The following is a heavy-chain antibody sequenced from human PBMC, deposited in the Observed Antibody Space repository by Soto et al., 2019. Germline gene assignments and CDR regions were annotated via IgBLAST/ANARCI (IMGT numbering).Heavy chain of an antibody. CDR1: GGTFSSYA. CDR3: VREMWTRSGPQNFFDY. Sequence: SVKVSCKASGGTFSSYAISWVRQAPGQGLEWMGGIIPIFGTAKYAQKLQGRVTITADESTSTAYMELRSLSSDDTAIYYCVREMWTRSGPQNFFDYWGLGALVTVSS. J-gene: IGHJ4*02. D-gene: IGHD6-25*01. V-gene: IGHV1-69*13. CDR2: IIPIFGTA.